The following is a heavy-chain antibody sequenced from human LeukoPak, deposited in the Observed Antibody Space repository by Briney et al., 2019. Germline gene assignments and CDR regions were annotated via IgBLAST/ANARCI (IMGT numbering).Heavy chain of an antibody. J-gene: IGHJ4*02. D-gene: IGHD3-10*01. V-gene: IGHV3-30*18. CDR1: GFTFSSYG. Sequence: GRSLRLSCAASGFTFSSYGMHWVRQAPGKGLEWVAVISYDGSNKLYPESVKGRFTISRDNSKNTLYLQMNSLRAEDTAVYYCVKDPSFGSGSYYSFEYWGQGTLATVSS. CDR3: VKDPSFGSGSYYSFEY. CDR2: ISYDGSNK.